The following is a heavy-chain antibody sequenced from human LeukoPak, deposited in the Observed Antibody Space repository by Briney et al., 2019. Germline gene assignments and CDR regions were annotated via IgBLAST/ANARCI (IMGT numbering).Heavy chain of an antibody. CDR1: GDSIIGYY. V-gene: IGHV4-34*01. J-gene: IGHJ6*02. D-gene: IGHD5-24*01. CDR2: INHSGST. Sequence: SETLSLTCTVSGDSIIGYYWSWIRQPPGKGLEWIGEINHSGSTNYNPSLKSRVTISVDTSKNQFSLKLSSVTAADTAVYYCASRRWLQSKFYYYYGMDVWGQGTTVTVSS. CDR3: ASRRWLQSKFYYYYGMDV.